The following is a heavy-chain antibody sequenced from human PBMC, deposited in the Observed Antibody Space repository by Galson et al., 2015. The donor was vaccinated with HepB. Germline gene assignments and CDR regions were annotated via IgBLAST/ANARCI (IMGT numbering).Heavy chain of an antibody. CDR3: TRVAYYESSGYYAPEY. CDR2: ISGHNGNP. Sequence: SVKVSCKASGYTFSDYDISWVRQAPGQGLEWMGWISGHNGNPAYAQKFQGRVIMTTYTSTNTAYMELRGLRSDDTAVYYCTRVAYYESSGYYAPEYWGEGPLVSVFS. V-gene: IGHV1-18*01. D-gene: IGHD3-22*01. J-gene: IGHJ4*02. CDR1: GYTFSDYD.